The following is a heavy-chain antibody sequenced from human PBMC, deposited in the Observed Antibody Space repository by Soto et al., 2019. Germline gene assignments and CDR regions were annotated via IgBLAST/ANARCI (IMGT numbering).Heavy chain of an antibody. CDR3: ARGLIKVVPAAIKGNYYYYGMDV. V-gene: IGHV1-69*01. CDR1: GGTFSSYA. D-gene: IGHD2-2*01. CDR2: IIPIFGTA. J-gene: IGHJ6*02. Sequence: QVQLVQSGAEVMKPGSSVKVSCKASGGTFSSYAISWVRQAPGQGLEWMGGIIPIFGTANYAQKFQGRVTITADESTSTAYMELSSLRSEDTAVYYCARGLIKVVPAAIKGNYYYYGMDVWGQGTTVTVSS.